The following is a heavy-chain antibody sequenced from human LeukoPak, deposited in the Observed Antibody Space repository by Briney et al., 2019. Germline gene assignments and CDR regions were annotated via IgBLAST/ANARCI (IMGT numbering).Heavy chain of an antibody. CDR2: IRYDGSNK. D-gene: IGHD6-13*01. J-gene: IGHJ4*02. CDR3: AKDRPAAAGTIDY. Sequence: GGSLRLSCAASGFTFSSYGMHWVRQAPGKGLEWVAFIRYDGSNKYYADSVKGRFTISRDNSKNTLYLQMNSLRAEDTAVYYCAKDRPAAAGTIDYWGQGTLVTVSS. V-gene: IGHV3-30*02. CDR1: GFTFSSYG.